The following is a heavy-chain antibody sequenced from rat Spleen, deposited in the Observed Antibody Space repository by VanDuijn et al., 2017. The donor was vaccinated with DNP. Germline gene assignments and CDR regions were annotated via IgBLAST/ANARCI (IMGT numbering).Heavy chain of an antibody. V-gene: IGHV5-22*01. D-gene: IGHD1-12*03. CDR2: ISYNGGST. CDR1: GFTFSDYY. Sequence: EVQLVESGGGLVQPGRSLKLSCAASGFTFSDYYMAWVRQAPTKGLEWVAYISYNGGSTYYGDSVKGRFTISRDNAKTTLYLQMNSLRSEDMATYYCARRYYDGYSLAYWGQGTLVTVSS. J-gene: IGHJ3*01. CDR3: ARRYYDGYSLAY.